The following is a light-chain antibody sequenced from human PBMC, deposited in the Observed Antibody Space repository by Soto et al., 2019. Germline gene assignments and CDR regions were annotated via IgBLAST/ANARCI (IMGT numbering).Light chain of an antibody. CDR3: SSFTSSSTVV. CDR1: SSDVGIYKY. CDR2: EVA. Sequence: QSALTQPASVSGSPGQSITISCTGTSSDVGIYKYVSWYQQQPGKAPNLMIYEVANRPSGVSNRFSGSKSGNTASLTISGLQAEDEADYYCSSFTSSSTVVFGGGTKLTVL. V-gene: IGLV2-14*01. J-gene: IGLJ2*01.